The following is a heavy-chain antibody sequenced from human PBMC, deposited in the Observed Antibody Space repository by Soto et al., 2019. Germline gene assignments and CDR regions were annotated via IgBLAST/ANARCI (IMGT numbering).Heavy chain of an antibody. CDR1: GFTFSSYA. CDR2: ISSNGGNT. Sequence: GGSLRLSCSASGFTFSSYAMHWVRQAPGKGLEYVSAISSNGGNTYYADSVKGRFTISRDNSKNTLYLQMSSLRAEDTAVYYCVKDDSATDYDILTGWYYYGMDVWGQGT. CDR3: VKDDSATDYDILTGWYYYGMDV. J-gene: IGHJ6*02. V-gene: IGHV3-64D*06. D-gene: IGHD3-9*01.